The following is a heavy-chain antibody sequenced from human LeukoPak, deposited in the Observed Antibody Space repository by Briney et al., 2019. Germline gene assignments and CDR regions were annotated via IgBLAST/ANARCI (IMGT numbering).Heavy chain of an antibody. Sequence: SETLSLTCTVSGGSISSYYWSWIRQPPGKGLEWIGYIYYSGSTNYNPSLKSRVTISVDTSKNQFSLKLSSVTAADTAVYYCARINYYDSSGNHMYFQHWGQGSLVTVSS. V-gene: IGHV4-59*01. D-gene: IGHD3-22*01. CDR3: ARINYYDSSGNHMYFQH. CDR1: GGSISSYY. CDR2: IYYSGST. J-gene: IGHJ1*01.